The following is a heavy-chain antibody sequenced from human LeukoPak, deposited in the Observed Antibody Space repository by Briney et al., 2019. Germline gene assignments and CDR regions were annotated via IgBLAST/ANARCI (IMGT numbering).Heavy chain of an antibody. D-gene: IGHD4-17*01. J-gene: IGHJ4*02. V-gene: IGHV4-34*01. Sequence: SETLSLTCAVYGGSFSGYYWSWIRQPPGKGLEWIGEINHSGSTNYNPSLKSRVTISVDTSKNQFSLKLSSVTAADTAVYYCARGATVTTRYFDHRGQGTLVTVSS. CDR3: ARGATVTTRYFDH. CDR1: GGSFSGYY. CDR2: INHSGST.